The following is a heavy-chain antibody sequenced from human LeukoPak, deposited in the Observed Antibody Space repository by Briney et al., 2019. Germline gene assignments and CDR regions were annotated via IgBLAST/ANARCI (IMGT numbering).Heavy chain of an antibody. J-gene: IGHJ5*02. Sequence: ASVKVSCQASGGTFSSYAISWVRQAPGQGLEWMGGIIPIFGTANYAQKFQGRVTITADESTSTAYMELSSLRSEDTAVYYCAWGYDILTGYNWFDPWGQGTPVTVSS. CDR3: AWGYDILTGYNWFDP. CDR1: GGTFSSYA. CDR2: IIPIFGTA. V-gene: IGHV1-69*13. D-gene: IGHD3-9*01.